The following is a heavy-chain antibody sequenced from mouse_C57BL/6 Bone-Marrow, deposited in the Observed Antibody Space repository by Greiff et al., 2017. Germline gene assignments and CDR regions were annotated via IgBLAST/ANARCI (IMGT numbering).Heavy chain of an antibody. Sequence: EVQGVESGGGLVQPGGSLSLSCAASGFTFTDYYMSWVRQPPGKALEWFGFISNEANGYTTEYSASVKCRFTSSSDNSQSILYLPMNAPRAEDSYKYYWARYSRCYGNYLDYGGRGTTLTVSS. V-gene: IGHV7-3*01. D-gene: IGHD1-1*01. J-gene: IGHJ2*01. CDR1: GFTFTDYY. CDR3: ARYSRCYGNYLDY. CDR2: ISNEANGYTT.